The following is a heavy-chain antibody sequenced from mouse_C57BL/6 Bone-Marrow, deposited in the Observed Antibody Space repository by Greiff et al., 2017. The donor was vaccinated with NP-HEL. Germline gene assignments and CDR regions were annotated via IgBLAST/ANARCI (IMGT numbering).Heavy chain of an antibody. CDR1: GFSFNTYA. D-gene: IGHD2-12*01. V-gene: IGHV10-1*01. Sequence: EVMLVESGGGLVQPKGSLKLSCAASGFSFNTYAMNWVRQAPGKGLEWVARIRSKSNNYATYYADSVKDRFTISRDDSESMLYLQMNNLKTEDTAMYYCVRRRHYAMDYWGQGTSVTVSS. CDR2: IRSKSNNYAT. J-gene: IGHJ4*01. CDR3: VRRRHYAMDY.